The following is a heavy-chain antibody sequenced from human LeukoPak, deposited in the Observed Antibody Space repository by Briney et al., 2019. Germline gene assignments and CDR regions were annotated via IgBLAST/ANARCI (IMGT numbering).Heavy chain of an antibody. CDR1: GYTFTVYY. D-gene: IGHD6-6*01. J-gene: IGHJ6*02. CDR2: INPNSGGT. CDR3: ARDSRSSVGGMDV. Sequence: ASVTVSCTASGYTFTVYYMHWVRQAPGQGLEWMGWINPNSGGTNYAQKFQGWVTMTRDTSISTAYMELSRLRSDDTAVYYCARDSRSSVGGMDVWGQGTTVTVSS. V-gene: IGHV1-2*04.